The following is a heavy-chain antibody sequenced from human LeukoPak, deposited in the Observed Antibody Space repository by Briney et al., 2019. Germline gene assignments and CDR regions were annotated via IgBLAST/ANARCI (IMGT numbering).Heavy chain of an antibody. D-gene: IGHD6-6*01. Sequence: GGSLRLSCAVSGFTFSSYWMSWVRQAPGKGLEWVANIKKDGSEKYYVDSVKGRFTISRDNAKNSLYLQMNSLRAEDTAVYYCARDLPGVLDYWGQGTLVTVSS. CDR2: IKKDGSEK. V-gene: IGHV3-7*01. CDR1: GFTFSSYW. J-gene: IGHJ4*02. CDR3: ARDLPGVLDY.